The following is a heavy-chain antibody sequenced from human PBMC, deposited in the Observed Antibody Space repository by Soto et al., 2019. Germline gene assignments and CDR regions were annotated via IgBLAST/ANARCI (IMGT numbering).Heavy chain of an antibody. CDR1: GYTFTSYG. CDR3: ARPPRAQYYDFWSGYYGNYYYYMDV. D-gene: IGHD3-3*01. V-gene: IGHV1-18*01. J-gene: IGHJ6*03. CDR2: ISPYNGNT. Sequence: EASVKVSCKASGYTFTSYGISWVRQAPGQGVEWMGWISPYNGNTNYAQKLQGRVTMTTNTSTSTAYMELRSLRSEDTAVYYCARPPRAQYYDFWSGYYGNYYYYMDVWGKGTTVTVSS.